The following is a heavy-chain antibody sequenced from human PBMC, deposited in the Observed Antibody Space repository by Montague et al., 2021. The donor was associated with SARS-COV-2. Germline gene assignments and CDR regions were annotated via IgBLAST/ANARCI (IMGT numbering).Heavy chain of an antibody. CDR1: GYSINSYY. CDR3: ARAPVAHITVFGVVTSFDY. V-gene: IGHV4-59*01. CDR2: IYYSGST. D-gene: IGHD3-3*01. J-gene: IGHJ4*02. Sequence: SETLSLTCTVSGYSINSYYWSWIRQPPGKGLEWIVYIYYSGSTNYNPSLKSRVTISVDTSKNQFSLKLGSVTAADTAVYYCARAPVAHITVFGVVTSFDYWGQGTLVTVSS.